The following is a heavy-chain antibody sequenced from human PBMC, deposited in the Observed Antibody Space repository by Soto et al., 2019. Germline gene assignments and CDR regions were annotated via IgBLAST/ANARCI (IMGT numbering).Heavy chain of an antibody. CDR1: GYTFPSYG. V-gene: IGHV1-18*01. D-gene: IGHD6-13*01. J-gene: IGHJ6*02. Sequence: GASVTVSCKASGYTFPSYGISWLRLAPGQGLEWMGWISAYNGNTNYAQKLQGRVTMTTDTSTSTAYMELRSLRSDDTAVYYCARGDGSSWSGDYYYGMDVWGQGPTVTVSS. CDR3: ARGDGSSWSGDYYYGMDV. CDR2: ISAYNGNT.